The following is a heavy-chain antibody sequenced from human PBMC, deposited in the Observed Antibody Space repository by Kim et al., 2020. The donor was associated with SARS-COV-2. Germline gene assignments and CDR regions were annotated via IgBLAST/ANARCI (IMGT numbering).Heavy chain of an antibody. CDR3: AATIIGEGFDP. CDR2: ISSSSSYI. Sequence: GGSLRLSCAASGFTFSSYSMNWVRQAPGKGLEWVSSISSSSSYIYYADSVKGRFTISRDNAKNSLYLQMNSLRAEDTAVYYCAATIIGEGFDPWGQGTLVTVSS. CDR1: GFTFSSYS. V-gene: IGHV3-21*01. D-gene: IGHD5-12*01. J-gene: IGHJ5*02.